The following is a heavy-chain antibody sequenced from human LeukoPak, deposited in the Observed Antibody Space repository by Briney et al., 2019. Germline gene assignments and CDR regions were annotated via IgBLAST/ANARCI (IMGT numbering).Heavy chain of an antibody. CDR2: ISYDGSNK. J-gene: IGHJ3*02. Sequence: GGSLRLSCAASGFTFSSYAMHWVRQAPGKGLEWVAVISYDGSNKYYADSVKGRFTISRDNAKNTLYVQMNSLRAEDTGVYYCVRAFLSTRNGFEIWGQGTMVTVSS. CDR1: GFTFSSYA. D-gene: IGHD2/OR15-2a*01. CDR3: VRAFLSTRNGFEI. V-gene: IGHV3-30*04.